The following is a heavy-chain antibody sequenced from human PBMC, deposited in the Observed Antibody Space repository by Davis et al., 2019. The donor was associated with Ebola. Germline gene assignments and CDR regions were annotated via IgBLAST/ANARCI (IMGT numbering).Heavy chain of an antibody. V-gene: IGHV1-69*05. CDR1: GGTFSSYA. CDR2: IIPIFGTA. D-gene: IGHD3-22*01. Sequence: SVKVSCKASGGTFSSYAISWLRQPPGQGLEWMGGIIPIFGTASYAQKFQGRVTMTRDTSTSTVYMELSSLRSEDTAVYYCATRFPPYYYDSSRLGYYYGMDVWGQGTTVTVSS. CDR3: ATRFPPYYYDSSRLGYYYGMDV. J-gene: IGHJ6*02.